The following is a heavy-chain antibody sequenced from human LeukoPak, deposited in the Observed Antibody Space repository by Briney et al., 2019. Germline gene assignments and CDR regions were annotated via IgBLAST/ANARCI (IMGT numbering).Heavy chain of an antibody. CDR1: GFTFSTYT. V-gene: IGHV3-30*04. CDR2: ITHDGSNK. Sequence: GGSLRLSCAASGFTFSTYTIHWVRQTPGQGLEWVAVITHDGSNKFYADSLKGRFTISRDNSKNTLYLQMNSLRAEDTAVYYCAGETASYFDYWGQGTLVTVSS. CDR3: AGETASYFDY. J-gene: IGHJ4*02.